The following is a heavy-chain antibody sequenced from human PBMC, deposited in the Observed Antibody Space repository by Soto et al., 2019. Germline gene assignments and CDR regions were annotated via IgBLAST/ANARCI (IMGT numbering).Heavy chain of an antibody. CDR3: AREYRYFDY. J-gene: IGHJ4*02. Sequence: QIQLLQSGAEVKKPGASVKVTCKASGYTFRNFGISWVRQAPGQGLEWMGWISAYNANANYAQKFQGRLTMTADTSTSTTYMELRSLRSDDTAVYYCAREYRYFDYWGQGTLVTVSS. D-gene: IGHD1-26*01. V-gene: IGHV1-18*01. CDR1: GYTFRNFG. CDR2: ISAYNANA.